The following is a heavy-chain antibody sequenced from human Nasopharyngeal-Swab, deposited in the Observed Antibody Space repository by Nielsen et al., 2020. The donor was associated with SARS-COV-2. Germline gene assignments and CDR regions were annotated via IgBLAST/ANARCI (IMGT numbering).Heavy chain of an antibody. J-gene: IGHJ4*02. CDR3: VRDRPTETMPHFEY. V-gene: IGHV3-7*03. CDR2: IKHDGSEQ. D-gene: IGHD2-2*01. Sequence: GESLKISCAASGSTFSSNWMSWVRQAPGKGLEWVANIKHDGSEQYYVGSVKGRFTISRDNAKNSLFLQMNSLRAEDTAVYYCVRDRPTETMPHFEYWGLGTLVSVSS. CDR1: GSTFSSNW.